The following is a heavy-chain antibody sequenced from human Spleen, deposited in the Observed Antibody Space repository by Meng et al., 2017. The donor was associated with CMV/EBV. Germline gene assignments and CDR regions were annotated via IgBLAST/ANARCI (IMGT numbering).Heavy chain of an antibody. CDR2: IYYSGST. D-gene: IGHD3-3*01. CDR3: ARGVVYGDFSRGYYFDY. V-gene: IGHV4-61*01. J-gene: IGHJ4*02. CDR1: GDSVSSGSYY. Sequence: GSLRLSCTVSGDSVSSGSYYWTWIRQAPGKGLEWIGYIYYSGSTNYNPSLKSRVTISVDTSKKQFSLRLTSMTAADTAVYYCARGVVYGDFSRGYYFDYWGQGALVTVSS.